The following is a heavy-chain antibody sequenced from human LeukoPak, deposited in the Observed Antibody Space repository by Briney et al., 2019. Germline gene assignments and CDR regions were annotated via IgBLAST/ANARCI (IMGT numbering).Heavy chain of an antibody. V-gene: IGHV1-18*01. Sequence: GASVKVSCKASGYTFTSYGISWVRQAPGQGREWMGWISAYNGNTNYAQKLQGRVTMTTDTSTSTAYMELRSLRSDDTAGYYCARDWPYCSSTSCHVLLDYWGQGTLVTVSS. CDR3: ARDWPYCSSTSCHVLLDY. J-gene: IGHJ4*02. CDR2: ISAYNGNT. CDR1: GYTFTSYG. D-gene: IGHD2-2*01.